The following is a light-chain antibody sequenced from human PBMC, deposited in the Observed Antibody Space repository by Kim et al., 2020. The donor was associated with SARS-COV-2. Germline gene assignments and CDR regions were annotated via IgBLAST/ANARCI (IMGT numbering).Light chain of an antibody. CDR1: QGISNY. J-gene: IGKJ2*01. CDR2: AAS. CDR3: QRYNSDPYT. Sequence: DIQMTQSPSSLSASVGDRVTITCRASQGISNYLAWYQQKPGEDPNLLIYAASTLQSGVPSRFSGSGSGTDFTLTITSLQPEDVATYFCQRYNSDPYTFGQGTKLEIK. V-gene: IGKV1-27*01.